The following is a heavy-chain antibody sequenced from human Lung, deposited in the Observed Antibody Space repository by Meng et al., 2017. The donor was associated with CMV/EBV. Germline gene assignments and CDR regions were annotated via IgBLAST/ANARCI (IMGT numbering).Heavy chain of an antibody. CDR3: ARRHSATWYSFAY. V-gene: IGHV1-2*02. D-gene: IGHD6-13*01. CDR2: INPNSGGT. J-gene: IGHJ4*02. Sequence: KASGYPFTGYYIHWVRQAPGQGLEWMGWINPNSGGTNYAQKFQDKVTMTRDTSISTAYMVLRRLRSGDTAVYYCARRHSATWYSFAYWGQGTLVTVSS. CDR1: GYPFTGYY.